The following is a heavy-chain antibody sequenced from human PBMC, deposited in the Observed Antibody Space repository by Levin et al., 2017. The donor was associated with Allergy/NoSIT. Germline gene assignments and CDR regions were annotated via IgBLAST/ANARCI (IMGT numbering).Heavy chain of an antibody. J-gene: IGHJ5*02. V-gene: IGHV1-8*01. CDR2: MNPNSGDT. CDR3: ARNPGSSGWFDP. CDR1: GYTFTSYD. Sequence: ASVKVSCKASGYTFTSYDINWVRQATGQGLEWMGWMNPNSGDTGYAQKFQGRVTMTRDTSINTAYMELSSLRSEDTAMYYCARNPGSSGWFDPWGQGTLVTVSS. D-gene: IGHD6-19*01.